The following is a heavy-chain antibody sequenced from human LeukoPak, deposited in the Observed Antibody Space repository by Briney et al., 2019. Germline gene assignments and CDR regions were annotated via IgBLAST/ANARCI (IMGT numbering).Heavy chain of an antibody. Sequence: GASVKVSCKASGYTFTGYYMHWVRQAPGQGLEWMGWINPNSGGTNYAQKFQGRVTMTRDTSISTAYMELSRRRSDDTAVYYCASTRHYYDSSGPFDYWGQGTLVTVSS. V-gene: IGHV1-2*02. CDR2: INPNSGGT. CDR3: ASTRHYYDSSGPFDY. CDR1: GYTFTGYY. D-gene: IGHD3-22*01. J-gene: IGHJ4*02.